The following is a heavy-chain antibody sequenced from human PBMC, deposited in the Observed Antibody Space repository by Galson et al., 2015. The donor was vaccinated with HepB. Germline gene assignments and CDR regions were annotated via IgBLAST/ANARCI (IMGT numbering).Heavy chain of an antibody. CDR3: ARDLGGITIFGVVIPSRGWFDP. Sequence: LRLSCAASGFTFSGSAMPWSRQASGKGLEWVGRIRSKANSYATAYAASVKGRFTISRDDSKNTAYLQMNSLRAEDTAVYYCARDLGGITIFGVVIPSRGWFDPWGQGTLVTVSS. CDR1: GFTFSGSA. V-gene: IGHV3-73*01. CDR2: IRSKANSYAT. J-gene: IGHJ5*02. D-gene: IGHD3-3*01.